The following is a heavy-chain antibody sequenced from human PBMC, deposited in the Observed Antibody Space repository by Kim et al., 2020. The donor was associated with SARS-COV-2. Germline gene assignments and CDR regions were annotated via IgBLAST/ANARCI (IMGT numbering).Heavy chain of an antibody. D-gene: IGHD2-15*01. CDR1: GFSFSSYS. V-gene: IGHV3-21*01. CDR2: INRKSDYI. CDR3: AKGSPAYSDPFDA. J-gene: IGHJ3*01. Sequence: GGSLRLSCAASGFSFSSYSMAWVRQAPGKGLEWVASINRKSDYIYYTDSVKGRFIISRDNAKNSLYLQMNYLRAEETAVYSAAKGSPAYSDPFDAWGHGT.